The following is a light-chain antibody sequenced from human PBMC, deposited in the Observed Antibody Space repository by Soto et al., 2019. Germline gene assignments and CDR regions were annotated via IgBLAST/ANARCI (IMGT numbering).Light chain of an antibody. Sequence: EIVMTQSPVTLSLSPGDGATLSCKASHTISSSYLAWYQQKPGQAPRLLMYGISRRATGIPDRFSGSGSGTDFTLTITRLEPEDFAVYFCQQYGNSPRTFGQGTRLEIK. V-gene: IGKV3-20*01. J-gene: IGKJ5*01. CDR1: HTISSSY. CDR2: GIS. CDR3: QQYGNSPRT.